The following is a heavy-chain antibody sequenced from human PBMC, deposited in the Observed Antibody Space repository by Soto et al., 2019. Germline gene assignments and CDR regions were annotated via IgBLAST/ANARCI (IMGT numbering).Heavy chain of an antibody. CDR3: AREEPYDSSSKY. CDR2: VNAGNGNT. D-gene: IGHD3-22*01. V-gene: IGHV1-3*01. CDR1: GYAFTSYA. Sequence: GSVKVSCKASGYAFTSYAMHWVRQAPGQRLEWMGWVNAGNGNTKYSQKFQGRVSITRETSASTAYMELSSLRSEDTAVYYCAREEPYDSSSKYWGQGTLVTVSS. J-gene: IGHJ4*02.